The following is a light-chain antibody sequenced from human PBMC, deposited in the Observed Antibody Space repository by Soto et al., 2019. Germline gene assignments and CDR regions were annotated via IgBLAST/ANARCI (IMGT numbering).Light chain of an antibody. CDR1: QSVSSSY. CDR2: GAA. J-gene: IGKJ1*01. Sequence: EIVLTQSPGTLSLSPGERATLSCRASQSVSSSYLAWYQQSPGQAPSLLIYGAASRATGIPDRFSGSGSGTDFTLTISRLEPEDFAVYYCQQYGSSPRTFGQGTKVEI. CDR3: QQYGSSPRT. V-gene: IGKV3-20*01.